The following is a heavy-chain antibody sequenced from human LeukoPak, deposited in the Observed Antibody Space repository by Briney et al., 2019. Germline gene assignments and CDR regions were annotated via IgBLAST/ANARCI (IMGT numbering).Heavy chain of an antibody. CDR3: ARLYGDYDNY. D-gene: IGHD4-17*01. CDR2: IYPGDSDT. J-gene: IGHJ4*02. V-gene: IGHV5-51*01. CDR1: GYHFTSYW. Sequence: GEPLEISLKGSGYHFTSYWIGWGRPMPGKGVGWMGIIYPGDSDTRYSPSFQGQVTISADKSISTAYLQWSSLKASDTAMYYCARLYGDYDNYWGQGTLVTVSS.